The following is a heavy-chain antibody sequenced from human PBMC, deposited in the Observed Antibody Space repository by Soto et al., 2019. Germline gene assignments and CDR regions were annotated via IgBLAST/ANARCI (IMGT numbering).Heavy chain of an antibody. D-gene: IGHD3-3*01. V-gene: IGHV1-18*01. CDR2: ISAYNVNT. J-gene: IGHJ4*02. CDR1: GYTFTSYG. CDR3: ARFSWSGFLDPYYFDY. Sequence: KVSCKASGYTFTSYGISWVRQAPGQGLEWMGWISAYNVNTIYAQKLQGRVTMTTDTSTSTAYMELRSLRSDDTAVYYCARFSWSGFLDPYYFDYWGQGTLVTVSS.